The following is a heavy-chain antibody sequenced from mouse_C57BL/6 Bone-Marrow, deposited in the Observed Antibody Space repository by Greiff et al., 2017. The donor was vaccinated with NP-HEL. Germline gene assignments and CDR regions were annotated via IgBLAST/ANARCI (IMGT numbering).Heavy chain of an antibody. CDR1: GYTFTDYY. V-gene: IGHV1-84*01. Sequence: VQLVESGPELVKPGASVKISCKASGYTFTDYYINWVKQRPGQGLEWIGWIYPGSGNTNYNEKFKGKATLTVDTSSSTAYMQLSSLTSEDSAVYFCGYDYDLYYFDYWGQGTTLTVSS. D-gene: IGHD2-4*01. J-gene: IGHJ2*01. CDR2: IYPGSGNT. CDR3: GYDYDLYYFDY.